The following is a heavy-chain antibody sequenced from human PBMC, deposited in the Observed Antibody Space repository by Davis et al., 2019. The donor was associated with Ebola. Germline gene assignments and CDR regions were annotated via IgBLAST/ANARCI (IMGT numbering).Heavy chain of an antibody. CDR1: GGTFSSYA. CDR3: ARGDFDYYYYGMDV. J-gene: IGHJ6*02. CDR2: IIPILGIA. V-gene: IGHV1-69*04. Sequence: AASVKVSCKASGGTFSSYAISWVRQAPGQGLEWMGRIIPILGIANYAQKFQGRVTITADKSTSTAYMELSSLRSEDTAVYYCARGDFDYYYYGMDVWGQGTTVTVSS.